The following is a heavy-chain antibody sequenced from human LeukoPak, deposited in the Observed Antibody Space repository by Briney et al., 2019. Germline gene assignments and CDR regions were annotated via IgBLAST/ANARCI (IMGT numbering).Heavy chain of an antibody. CDR3: ASSDYDFWSGYYRVDY. D-gene: IGHD3-3*01. Sequence: PSETLSLTCTVSGGSISSGGYYWSWIRQPPGKGLEWIGYIYHSGSTYYNPSLKSRVTISVDRSKNQFSLKLSSVTAADTAVYYCASSDYDFWSGYYRVDYWGQGTLVTVSS. V-gene: IGHV4-30-2*01. CDR2: IYHSGST. J-gene: IGHJ4*02. CDR1: GGSISSGGYY.